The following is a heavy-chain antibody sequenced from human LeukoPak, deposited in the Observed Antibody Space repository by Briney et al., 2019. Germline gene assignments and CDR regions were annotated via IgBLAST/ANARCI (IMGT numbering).Heavy chain of an antibody. CDR1: GYTFTDYY. Sequence: PRASVKVSCKASGYTFTDYYMHWVRQAPGQGLEWMGWINPNSGGANYAQKFQGRVTMTRDTSISTAYMELSRLRSDDTAVYYCARAFGYSSGWADYWGQGTLVTVSS. CDR3: ARAFGYSSGWADY. CDR2: INPNSGGA. J-gene: IGHJ4*02. V-gene: IGHV1-2*02. D-gene: IGHD6-19*01.